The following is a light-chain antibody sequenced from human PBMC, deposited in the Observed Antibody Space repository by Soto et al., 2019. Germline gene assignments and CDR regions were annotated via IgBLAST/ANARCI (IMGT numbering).Light chain of an antibody. CDR2: DVS. CDR3: SSYTTSSTYV. CDR1: SSDVGGYNY. Sequence: QSALTQPASVSGSPGQPVAISCTGTSSDVGGYNYVSWYQQHPGKAPKVMIYDVSNRPSGVSYRFSGSKSGNTASLTISGLQAEDEADYYCSSYTTSSTYVFGTGTKVTVL. J-gene: IGLJ1*01. V-gene: IGLV2-14*01.